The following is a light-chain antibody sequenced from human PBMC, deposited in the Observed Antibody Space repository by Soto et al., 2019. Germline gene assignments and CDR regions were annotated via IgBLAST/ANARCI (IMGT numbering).Light chain of an antibody. Sequence: EIVLTQSPVTLSLSPGERATLSCRASQSVSSYLAWYQQKPGQAPRLLIYDASNRATGIPARFSGSGSGTDFTLTISSLEPEAFAIYYCQQRSNWPLTFGQGTRLEIK. CDR1: QSVSSY. J-gene: IGKJ5*01. CDR2: DAS. CDR3: QQRSNWPLT. V-gene: IGKV3-11*01.